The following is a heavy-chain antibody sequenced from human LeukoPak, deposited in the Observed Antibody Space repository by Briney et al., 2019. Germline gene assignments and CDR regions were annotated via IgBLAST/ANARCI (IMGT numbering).Heavy chain of an antibody. Sequence: ASVKVSCKASGYTFTGYYMHWVRQAPGQGLEWMGRINPNSGGTNYAQKFQGRVTMTRDTSISTAYMELSSLRSDDTAVYYCARGSRSSGWESYYYYYMDVWGKGTTVTVSS. J-gene: IGHJ6*03. CDR1: GYTFTGYY. CDR3: ARGSRSSGWESYYYYYMDV. V-gene: IGHV1-2*06. CDR2: INPNSGGT. D-gene: IGHD6-19*01.